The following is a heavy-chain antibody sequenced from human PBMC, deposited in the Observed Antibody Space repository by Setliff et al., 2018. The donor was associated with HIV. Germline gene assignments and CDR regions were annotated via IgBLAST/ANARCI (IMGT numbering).Heavy chain of an antibody. Sequence: GGSLRLSCAASAFTFSNAWMNWVRQAPGKGLEWVGRIQSKIDGGTTDYAAPVKGRFTISRDDSKNMLYLQMNSLKTEDTAVYYCTTIQKLTTPVDYWGQGTLVTVSS. J-gene: IGHJ4*02. D-gene: IGHD4-17*01. V-gene: IGHV3-15*07. CDR2: IQSKIDGGTT. CDR3: TTIQKLTTPVDY. CDR1: AFTFSNAW.